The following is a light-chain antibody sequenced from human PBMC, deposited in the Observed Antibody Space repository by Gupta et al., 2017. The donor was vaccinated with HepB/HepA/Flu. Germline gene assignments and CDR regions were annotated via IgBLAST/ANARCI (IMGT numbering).Light chain of an antibody. V-gene: IGKV3-20*01. CDR2: GAT. J-gene: IGKJ1*01. CDR3: QQYENSPPWP. CDR1: QSLSNSY. Sequence: ESVLKQTPATLSLSPGERATLPCRASQSLSNSYLAWYQQKPAQAPRLLIYGATTRTTGIPDRFSGSGYGTDLSLTITRQEPEDFAVYYCQQYENSPPWPFGQGTKVEIK.